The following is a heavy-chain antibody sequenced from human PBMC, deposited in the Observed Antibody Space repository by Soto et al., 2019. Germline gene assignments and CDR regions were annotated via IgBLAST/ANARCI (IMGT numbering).Heavy chain of an antibody. J-gene: IGHJ4*02. V-gene: IGHV4-59*01. CDR3: SRYRREAVAGYTLDN. CDR1: GGSISSNY. D-gene: IGHD6-13*01. Sequence: SETLSLTCTVSGGSISSNYWTWIRQPPGKGLEWIGYVYNSGSTNYNPSLKSRVTISEDTSKSQFSLKVNSMTAADTAVYYCSRYRREAVAGYTLDNWGQGILVTVSS. CDR2: VYNSGST.